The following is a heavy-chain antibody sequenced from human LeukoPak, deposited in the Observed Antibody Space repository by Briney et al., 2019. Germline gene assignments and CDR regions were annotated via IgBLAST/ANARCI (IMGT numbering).Heavy chain of an antibody. J-gene: IGHJ4*02. V-gene: IGHV3-33*06. CDR1: GFSFSSSG. Sequence: PGGSLRLSCAASGFSFSSSGMHWVRQAPGKGLEWVAIIWYDGSYKYYADPVKGRFTISRDNSKNIVYLQMNSLRAEDTAVYYCAKDHASGAFGYWGQGALVTVSS. CDR3: AKDHASGAFGY. D-gene: IGHD3-10*01. CDR2: IWYDGSYK.